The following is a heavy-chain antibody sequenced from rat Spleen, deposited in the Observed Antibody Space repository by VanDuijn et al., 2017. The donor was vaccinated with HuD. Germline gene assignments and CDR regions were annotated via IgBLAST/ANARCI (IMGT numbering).Heavy chain of an antibody. D-gene: IGHD1-11*01. CDR3: ARHRRRVSVPHFDY. CDR2: ISTGGGNT. V-gene: IGHV5-25*01. J-gene: IGHJ2*01. CDR1: GFTFRNYD. Sequence: EVQLVESGGGLVQPGRSLKLSCAASGFTFRNYDMAWVRQAPTKGLEWVASISTGGGNTYYRDSVKGRFTISRDNAKRTLYLQMDSLRSEDTATYYCARHRRRVSVPHFDYWGQGVMVTVSS.